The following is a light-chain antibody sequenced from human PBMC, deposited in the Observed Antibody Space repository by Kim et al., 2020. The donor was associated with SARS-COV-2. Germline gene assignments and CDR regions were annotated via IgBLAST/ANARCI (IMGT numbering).Light chain of an antibody. CDR2: GAS. CDR1: QNVRTY. Sequence: IMMTQSPATLSVSPGETATLSCRASQNVRTYLAWYQQKPGQAPRLLIYGASTRATGIPARFSGSGSGTEFTLTISSLQSEDFAVYYCHQYNNWPPNTFGQGTKLEI. V-gene: IGKV3-15*01. J-gene: IGKJ2*01. CDR3: HQYNNWPPNT.